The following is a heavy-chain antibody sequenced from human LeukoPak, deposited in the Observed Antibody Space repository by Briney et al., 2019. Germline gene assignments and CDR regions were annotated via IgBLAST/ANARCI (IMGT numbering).Heavy chain of an antibody. D-gene: IGHD2-21*02. CDR3: ARAPYCGGDCYFQWFDP. CDR1: GGSISSGGYY. Sequence: SETLSLTCTVSGGSISSGGYYWSWIRQHPGEGLEWIGYIYYSGSTYYNPSLKSRVTISVDTSKNQFSLKLSSVTAADTAVYYCARAPYCGGDCYFQWFDPWGQGTLVTVSS. J-gene: IGHJ5*02. V-gene: IGHV4-31*03. CDR2: IYYSGST.